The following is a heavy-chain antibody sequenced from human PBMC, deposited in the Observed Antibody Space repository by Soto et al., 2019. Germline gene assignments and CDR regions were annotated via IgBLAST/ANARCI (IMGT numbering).Heavy chain of an antibody. V-gene: IGHV4-4*02. CDR3: ARRRGDWVFDY. J-gene: IGHJ4*02. CDR1: GDSISGNYW. D-gene: IGHD3-9*01. Sequence: QVQLQKSGPGLVKPSGTLSLTCAVSGDSISGNYWWSWVRQSPGKGLEWIGDIYHTGSSNDNPSLKSRVTISTDKSKNQISLKVTSMTAADTAVYYCARRRGDWVFDYWGQGTLVTVSS. CDR2: IYHTGSS.